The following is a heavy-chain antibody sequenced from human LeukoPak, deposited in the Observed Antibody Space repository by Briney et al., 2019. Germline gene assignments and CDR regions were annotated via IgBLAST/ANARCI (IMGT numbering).Heavy chain of an antibody. V-gene: IGHV5-51*01. D-gene: IGHD3-22*01. CDR1: GYSFTSYW. Sequence: KVGESLKISCKASGYSFTSYWIGWVRQMPGKGLEWMGIIYRGDSDTRYSPSFQGQVTISADKSISTAYLQWSSLKASDTAMYYCARPYYDSSGHLDYWGQGTLVTVSS. J-gene: IGHJ4*02. CDR2: IYRGDSDT. CDR3: ARPYYDSSGHLDY.